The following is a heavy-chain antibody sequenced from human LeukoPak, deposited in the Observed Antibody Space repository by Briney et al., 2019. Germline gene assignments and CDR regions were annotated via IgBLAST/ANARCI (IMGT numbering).Heavy chain of an antibody. CDR1: GFTVSSNY. CDR3: ARDEGTGPTRYWYFDL. CDR2: IYSGGST. Sequence: GGSLRLSCAASGFTVSSNYMSWVRQAPGKGLEWVSVIYSGGSTYYADSVKGRFTISRDNSKNTLYLQMNSLRAEDTVVYYCARDEGTGPTRYWYFDLWGRGTLVTVSS. V-gene: IGHV3-66*01. D-gene: IGHD3/OR15-3a*01. J-gene: IGHJ2*01.